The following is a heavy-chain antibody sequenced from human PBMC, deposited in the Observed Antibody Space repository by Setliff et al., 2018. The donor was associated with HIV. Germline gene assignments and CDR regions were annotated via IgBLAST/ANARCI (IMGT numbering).Heavy chain of an antibody. V-gene: IGHV1-69*10. CDR2: IISILEIT. CDR1: GGTSSTHA. J-gene: IGHJ3*02. D-gene: IGHD3-10*01. CDR3: AGPRGDEAFDI. Sequence: SVKVSCKASGGTSSTHAMNWVRQAPGQGLEWIGRIISILEITDYAQKLQGRATITADGPTNTFYMELSGLRSDDTAVYYCAGPRGDEAFDIWGQGTMVTVSS.